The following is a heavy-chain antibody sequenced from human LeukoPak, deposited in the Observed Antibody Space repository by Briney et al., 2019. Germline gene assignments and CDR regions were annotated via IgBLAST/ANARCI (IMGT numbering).Heavy chain of an antibody. V-gene: IGHV3-30*04. CDR3: ARDTADYFDISGYFVY. D-gene: IGHD3-22*01. CDR2: ISYGGTNK. CDR1: GFAFSSYA. Sequence: GRSLRLSCAASGFAFSSYAMHWVRQAPGKGLEWVAAISYGGTNKYSADSVKGRFTISRDKSKNTLYLQMNSVKAEDTAVYYCARDTADYFDISGYFVYWGQGTLVTVSS. J-gene: IGHJ4*02.